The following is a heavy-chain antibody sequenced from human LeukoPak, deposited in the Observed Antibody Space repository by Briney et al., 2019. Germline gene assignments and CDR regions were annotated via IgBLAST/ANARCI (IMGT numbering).Heavy chain of an antibody. CDR2: INPNSGGT. D-gene: IGHD3-16*01. CDR1: GYTFTGYY. CDR3: ARDHVWGIDDPGISWFDP. V-gene: IGHV1-2*06. J-gene: IGHJ5*02. Sequence: ASVKVSCKASGYTFTGYYMHWVRQAPGQGLEWMGRINPNSGGTNYAQKFQGRVTMTRDTSISTAYMELSRLRSDDTAVYYCARDHVWGIDDPGISWFDPWGQGTLVTVSS.